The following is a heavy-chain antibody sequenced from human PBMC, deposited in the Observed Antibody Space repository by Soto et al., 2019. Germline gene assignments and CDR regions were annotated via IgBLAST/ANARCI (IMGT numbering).Heavy chain of an antibody. J-gene: IGHJ6*03. Sequence: GGSLRLSCAASGFTLSNAWMSWVLQAPEKGLKWVGRIKSKTDGVTTDYAAPVKGRFTISRDDSINTLYLQMNSLKTADTAVYYCTTVLTYGVYYYYNMDVWGKGTTVTVSS. V-gene: IGHV3-15*01. CDR2: IKSKTDGVTT. D-gene: IGHD2-8*01. CDR1: GFTLSNAW. CDR3: TTVLTYGVYYYYNMDV.